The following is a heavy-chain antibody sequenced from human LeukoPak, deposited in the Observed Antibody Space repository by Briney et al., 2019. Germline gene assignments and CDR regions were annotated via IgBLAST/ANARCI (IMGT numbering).Heavy chain of an antibody. V-gene: IGHV1-46*01. J-gene: IGHJ5*02. D-gene: IGHD3-22*01. CDR1: GYTFTSYY. Sequence: GASVKVSCKASGYTFTSYYMHWVRQAPGQGLEWMGIINPSGGSTSYAQKFQGRVTMTRDTSTSTVYMELSSLRSEDTAVYYCARVRRYYDSSGYSGFDPWGQGTLVTVSS. CDR3: ARVRRYYDSSGYSGFDP. CDR2: INPSGGST.